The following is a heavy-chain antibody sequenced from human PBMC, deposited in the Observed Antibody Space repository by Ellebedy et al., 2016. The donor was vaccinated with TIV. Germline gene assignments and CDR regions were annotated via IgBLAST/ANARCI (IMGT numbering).Heavy chain of an antibody. CDR1: GLSFSNAW. Sequence: PGGSLRLSCAASGLSFSNAWMSWVRQAPGKGLDWLGRIKSRTDGGTTDYAAPVKGRFTISKDDSKNTLYLQMNSLQTEDTAVYYCTLDHVVVTAVPYYWGQGTLVTVPS. CDR3: TLDHVVVTAVPYY. D-gene: IGHD2-21*02. CDR2: IKSRTDGGTT. J-gene: IGHJ4*02. V-gene: IGHV3-15*01.